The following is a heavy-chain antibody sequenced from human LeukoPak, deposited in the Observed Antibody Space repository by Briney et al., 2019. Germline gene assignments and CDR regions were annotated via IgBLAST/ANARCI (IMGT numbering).Heavy chain of an antibody. Sequence: PSETLSLTCIVSGGSITTSDNYWGWIRQPPGKGLEWIGAIHNSGSTYYNPSLKSRVTISVDTSKNQFSLKLSSVTAADTAVYYCARHVPVAGTKEWFDPWGQGTLVTVSS. V-gene: IGHV4-39*01. CDR1: GGSITTSDNY. J-gene: IGHJ5*02. D-gene: IGHD6-19*01. CDR2: IHNSGST. CDR3: ARHVPVAGTKEWFDP.